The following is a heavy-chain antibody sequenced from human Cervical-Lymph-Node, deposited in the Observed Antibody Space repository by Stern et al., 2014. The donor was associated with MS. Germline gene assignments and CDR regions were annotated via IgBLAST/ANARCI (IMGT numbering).Heavy chain of an antibody. D-gene: IGHD6-6*01. Sequence: VQLVESGTEVKKPGSSVKVSCKASGGTSNRYANNWARQAPGQGLEWKGDFVTLFSTTHYAQKLQGRVTITADESRSTTYMELTSLRSDDTAVYYCARGGIGSSRLYYHFYGMDVWGQGTTVTVSS. CDR2: FVTLFSTT. CDR3: ARGGIGSSRLYYHFYGMDV. J-gene: IGHJ6*02. CDR1: GGTSNRYA. V-gene: IGHV1-69*01.